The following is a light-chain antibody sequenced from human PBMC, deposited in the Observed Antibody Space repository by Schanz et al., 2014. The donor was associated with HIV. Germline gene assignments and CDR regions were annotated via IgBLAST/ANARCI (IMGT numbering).Light chain of an antibody. CDR1: NSDIGTYNY. CDR2: EVS. Sequence: QSALTQPASVSGSPGQSITLSCTGTNSDIGTYNYVSWYQQHPGKAPKLMIYEVSERPSGVPDRFSGSKSGNTASLTVSGLQADDEADYYCSSYAATSNVLFGGGTKLTVL. V-gene: IGLV2-8*01. J-gene: IGLJ3*02. CDR3: SSYAATSNVL.